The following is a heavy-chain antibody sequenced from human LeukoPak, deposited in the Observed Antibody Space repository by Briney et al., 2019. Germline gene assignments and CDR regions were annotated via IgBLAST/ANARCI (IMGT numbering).Heavy chain of an antibody. J-gene: IGHJ4*02. Sequence: GASVKVSCKASGGTFSSYAISWVRQAPGQGLEWMGGIIPIFGTANYAQKFQGRVTITADESTSTAYMELSSLRSEDTAVYYCARDPGRWFFDYWGQGTLVAVSS. V-gene: IGHV1-69*13. CDR2: IIPIFGTA. D-gene: IGHD2-15*01. CDR1: GGTFSSYA. CDR3: ARDPGRWFFDY.